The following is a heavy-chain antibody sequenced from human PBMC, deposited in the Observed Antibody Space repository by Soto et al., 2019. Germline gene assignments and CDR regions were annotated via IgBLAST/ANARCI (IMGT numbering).Heavy chain of an antibody. V-gene: IGHV4-31*03. CDR1: GGPISSGGYY. J-gene: IGHJ4*02. CDR3: ARAGSTVTKTFDY. CDR2: IYYSGST. D-gene: IGHD4-17*01. Sequence: SETLSLTCTVSGGPISSGGYYWSWIRQHPGKGLEWIGYIYYSGSTYYNPSLKSRVTISVDTSKNQFSLKLSSVTAADTAVYYCARAGSTVTKTFDYWGQGTLVTVSS.